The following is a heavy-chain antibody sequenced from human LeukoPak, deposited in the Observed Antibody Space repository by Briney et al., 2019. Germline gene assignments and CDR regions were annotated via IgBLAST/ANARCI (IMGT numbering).Heavy chain of an antibody. J-gene: IGHJ5*02. CDR2: IIPILGIA. CDR1: GGTFSSYT. D-gene: IGHD2-2*01. Sequence: SVKVSCKASGGTFSSYTISWVRQAPGQGLEWMGRIIPILGIASYAQKFQGRVTMTRDTSTSTVYMGLSSLRSEDTAVYYCALVVPAAGNWFDPWGQGTLVTVSS. V-gene: IGHV1-69*02. CDR3: ALVVPAAGNWFDP.